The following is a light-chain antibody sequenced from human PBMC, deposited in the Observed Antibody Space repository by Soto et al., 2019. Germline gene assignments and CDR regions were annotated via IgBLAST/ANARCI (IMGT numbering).Light chain of an antibody. CDR1: RGISSY. CDR2: AAS. Sequence: AIRMTQSPSSLSASTGDRVTITCRASRGISSYLAWYQQKPGKAPKLLIYAASTLQSGVPSRFSGSGSGTDLTLTISCLQSEDFATYYCQQYYSYPPVTFGQGTKVEIK. CDR3: QQYYSYPPVT. J-gene: IGKJ1*01. V-gene: IGKV1-8*01.